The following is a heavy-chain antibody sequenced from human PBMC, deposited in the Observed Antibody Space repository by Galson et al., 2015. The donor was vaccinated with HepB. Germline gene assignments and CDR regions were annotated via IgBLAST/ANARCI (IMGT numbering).Heavy chain of an antibody. J-gene: IGHJ4*02. Sequence: SLRLSCAASGFTFSTYSMNWVRQAPGKGLEWVPSISGSSSYIYYADSVKGRFTISRDNAKNSLYLQMNNLRAEDTAVYYCARKGPFDYWGQGTLVTVSS. CDR2: ISGSSSYI. CDR3: ARKGPFDY. V-gene: IGHV3-21*01. CDR1: GFTFSTYS.